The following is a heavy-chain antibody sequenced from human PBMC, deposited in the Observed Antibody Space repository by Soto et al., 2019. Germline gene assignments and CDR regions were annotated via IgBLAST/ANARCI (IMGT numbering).Heavy chain of an antibody. CDR1: GFTFSSYG. D-gene: IGHD1-26*01. V-gene: IGHV3-33*01. J-gene: IGHJ6*03. Sequence: PGGSLRLSCAASGFTFSSYGMHWVRQAPGKGLEWVAVIWYDGSNKYYADSVKGRFTISRDNSKNTLYLQMNSLRAEDTAVYYCARGFAAPARRRELVYYYYYMDVWGKGTTVTVSS. CDR2: IWYDGSNK. CDR3: ARGFAAPARRRELVYYYYYMDV.